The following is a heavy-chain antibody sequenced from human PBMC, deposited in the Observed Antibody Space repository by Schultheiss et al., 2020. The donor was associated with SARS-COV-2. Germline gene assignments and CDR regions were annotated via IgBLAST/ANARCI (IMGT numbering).Heavy chain of an antibody. J-gene: IGHJ6*02. Sequence: ASVKVSCKASGYTFTGYYMHWVRQAPGQGLEWMGWINPNSGGTNYAQKFQGRVTMTRDTSISTAYMELSRLRSDDTAVYYCARDHQYSSSVTPYGMDFWGQGTTVTVSS. CDR3: ARDHQYSSSVTPYGMDF. V-gene: IGHV1-2*02. D-gene: IGHD6-6*01. CDR2: INPNSGGT. CDR1: GYTFTGYY.